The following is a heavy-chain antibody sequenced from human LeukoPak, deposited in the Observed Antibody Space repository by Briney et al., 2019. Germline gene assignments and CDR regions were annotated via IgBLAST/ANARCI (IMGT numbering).Heavy chain of an antibody. V-gene: IGHV4-30-4*01. CDR2: IYYSGST. J-gene: IGHJ4*02. Sequence: SQTLSLTCTVSGGSISSGDYYWSWIRQPPGKGLEWIGYIYYSGSTYYNPSLKSRVTISVDTSKNQFSLKLSSVTAADTAVYYCPSLYCSSTSCYTSDYWGQGTLVTVSS. D-gene: IGHD2-2*02. CDR1: GGSISSGDYY. CDR3: PSLYCSSTSCYTSDY.